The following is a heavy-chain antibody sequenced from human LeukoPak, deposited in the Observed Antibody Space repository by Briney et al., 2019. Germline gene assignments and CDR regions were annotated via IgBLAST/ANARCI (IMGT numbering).Heavy chain of an antibody. V-gene: IGHV1-69*13. D-gene: IGHD4-17*01. CDR3: ARSEATVPEYFQH. Sequence: ASVKVSCKASGGTFSSYAISWVRQAPGQGVEWMGGIIPIFGTANYAQKFQGRVTITADESTSTAYMELSSLRSEDTAMYYCARSEATVPEYFQHWGQGTLVTVSS. CDR1: GGTFSSYA. CDR2: IIPIFGTA. J-gene: IGHJ1*01.